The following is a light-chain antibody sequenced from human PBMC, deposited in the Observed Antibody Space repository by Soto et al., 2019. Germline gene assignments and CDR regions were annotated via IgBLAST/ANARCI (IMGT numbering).Light chain of an antibody. CDR2: DAS. CDR1: QSVSSY. CDR3: QQRSNWPPVYT. V-gene: IGKV3-11*01. J-gene: IGKJ2*01. Sequence: EIVLTQSPATLSLSPGERATLSCRASQSVSSYLAWYQQKPGQAPRLLIFDASNRATGIPARFSDSGSGTDFTLTFSSLEPEDFAVYYCQQRSNWPPVYTFGQGTKLEIK.